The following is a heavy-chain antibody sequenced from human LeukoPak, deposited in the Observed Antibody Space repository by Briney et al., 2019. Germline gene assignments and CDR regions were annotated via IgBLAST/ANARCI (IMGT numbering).Heavy chain of an antibody. CDR1: GDSFTRNV. Sequence: AGVKVSSKASGDSFTRNVISCVREAPGGGGEGRGWIRAYNVNTKYAQKLQGRVTTTTDTSTSTDYMEKRSLKSDDTAVYYCARSANLLTGYYTWLDPWGQGTLVTVSS. CDR3: ARSANLLTGYYTWLDP. V-gene: IGHV1-18*01. CDR2: IRAYNVNT. D-gene: IGHD3-9*01. J-gene: IGHJ5*02.